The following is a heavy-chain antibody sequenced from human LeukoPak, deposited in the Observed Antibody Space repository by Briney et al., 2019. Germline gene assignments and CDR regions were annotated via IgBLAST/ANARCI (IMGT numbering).Heavy chain of an antibody. V-gene: IGHV3-64*01. Sequence: GGSLRLSCAASGFTFSSYAMNWVRQAPGKGLEYVSAISSNGGSTYYANSVKGRFTISRDNSKNTLYLQMGSLRAEDMAMYYCARIHSYGQSDYWGQGTLVTVSS. CDR2: ISSNGGST. D-gene: IGHD5-18*01. CDR3: ARIHSYGQSDY. CDR1: GFTFSSYA. J-gene: IGHJ4*02.